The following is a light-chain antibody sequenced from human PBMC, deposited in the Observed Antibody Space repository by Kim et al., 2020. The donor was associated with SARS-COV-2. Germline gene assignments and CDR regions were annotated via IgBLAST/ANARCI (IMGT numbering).Light chain of an antibody. CDR1: QSISTN. J-gene: IGKJ1*01. CDR3: QRYNDWPLT. CDR2: GAS. Sequence: EIVMTQSPVTLSVSPGERVTLSCRASQSISTNLGWYQQKPGQAPRLLIYGASTRATGIPARFSGSGSGTEFTLTISSLQSEDFAVYCCQRYNDWPLTFGQGTQVDIK. V-gene: IGKV3-15*01.